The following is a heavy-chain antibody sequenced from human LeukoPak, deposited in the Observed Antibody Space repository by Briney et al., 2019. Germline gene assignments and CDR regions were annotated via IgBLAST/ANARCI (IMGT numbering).Heavy chain of an antibody. Sequence: HPGGSLRLFCAVSGFTLSDHYMDWVRHAPGKGLEWVSGISWNSGSIGYADSVKGRFTISRDNAKNSLYLQMNSLRAEDMALYYCAKDRRSRGRDAFDIWGQGTMVTVSS. CDR3: AKDRRSRGRDAFDI. D-gene: IGHD1-14*01. CDR2: ISWNSGSI. J-gene: IGHJ3*02. CDR1: GFTLSDHY. V-gene: IGHV3-9*03.